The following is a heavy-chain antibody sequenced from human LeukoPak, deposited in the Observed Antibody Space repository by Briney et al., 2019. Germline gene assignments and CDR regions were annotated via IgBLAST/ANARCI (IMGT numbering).Heavy chain of an antibody. Sequence: PAETLSLTCTVSGGSISTTNYYWGGIRQPPGKGLEWIGSIYNSGSAYYNPSLNSRVTISVDTSKNQFSLKLTSVTAADTAVYYCARHDPPRWPYYFDYWGQGTMVTVSS. CDR1: GGSISTTNYY. J-gene: IGHJ4*02. V-gene: IGHV4-39*01. D-gene: IGHD4-23*01. CDR3: ARHDPPRWPYYFDY. CDR2: IYNSGSA.